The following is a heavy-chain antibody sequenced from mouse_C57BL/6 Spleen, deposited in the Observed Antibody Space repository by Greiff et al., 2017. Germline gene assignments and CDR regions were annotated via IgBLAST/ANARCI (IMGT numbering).Heavy chain of an antibody. CDR1: GFNIKDDY. CDR3: TTGYGNYKVAY. CDR2: IDPENGDT. J-gene: IGHJ3*01. V-gene: IGHV14-4*01. Sequence: VQLKESGAELVRPGASVKLSCTASGFNIKDDYMHWVKQRPEQGLEWIGWIDPENGDTEYASKFQGKATITADTSSNTAYLQLSSLTSEDTAVYYSTTGYGNYKVAYWGQGTLVTVSA. D-gene: IGHD2-1*01.